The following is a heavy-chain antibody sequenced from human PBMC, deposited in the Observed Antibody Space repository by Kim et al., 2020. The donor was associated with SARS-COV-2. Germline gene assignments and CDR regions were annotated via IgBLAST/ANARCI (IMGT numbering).Heavy chain of an antibody. CDR1: GFTFSDHY. D-gene: IGHD1-1*01. Sequence: GGSLRLSCATSGFTFSDHYVDWVRQAPGKGLEWVGRTAKKAHNYATDYAASVKGRFTISRDGSKDSLFLQMDSLKTEDTAVYYCAKRDNRDRSFDHWGQGILVTVSS. J-gene: IGHJ4*02. V-gene: IGHV3-72*01. CDR2: TAKKAHNYAT. CDR3: AKRDNRDRSFDH.